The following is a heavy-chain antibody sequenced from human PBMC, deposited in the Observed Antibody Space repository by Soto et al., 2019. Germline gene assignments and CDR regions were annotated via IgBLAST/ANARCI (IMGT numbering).Heavy chain of an antibody. J-gene: IGHJ4*02. Sequence: QVQLVESGGGVVQPGRSLRLSCAASGFTISTYAMHWVRQAPGKGLEWVAVISSDGSSQFYADSVKGRFTISRDKSKNTVYLQMNRLRPEDTAVYHCARDYGGYWGQGTLVTVSS. V-gene: IGHV3-30-3*01. CDR3: ARDYGGY. CDR1: GFTISTYA. CDR2: ISSDGSSQ. D-gene: IGHD3-10*01.